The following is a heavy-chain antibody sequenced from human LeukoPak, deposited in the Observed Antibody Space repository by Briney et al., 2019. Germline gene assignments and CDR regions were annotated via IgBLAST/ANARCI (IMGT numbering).Heavy chain of an antibody. J-gene: IGHJ3*02. V-gene: IGHV1-2*06. Sequence: ASVKVSCKASGYTFTGYYMHWVRQAPGQGLEWMGRINPNSGGTNYARKFQGRVTMTRDTSISTAYMELSRLRSDDTAVYYCARFIVGATPDAFDIWGQGTMVTVSS. CDR2: INPNSGGT. CDR1: GYTFTGYY. CDR3: ARFIVGATPDAFDI. D-gene: IGHD1-26*01.